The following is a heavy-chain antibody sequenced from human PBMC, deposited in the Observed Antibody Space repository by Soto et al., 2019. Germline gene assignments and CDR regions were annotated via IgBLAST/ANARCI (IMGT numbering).Heavy chain of an antibody. D-gene: IGHD3-10*01. CDR2: IIPILGIA. V-gene: IGHV1-69*02. Sequence: ASVKVSCKASGGTFSSYTISWVRQAPGQGLEWMGRIIPILGIANYAQKLQGRVTITADKSTSTAYMELSSLRSEDTAVYYCARSRDNGIREPPKKLYGPYYFDYWGQGTLVTVSS. J-gene: IGHJ4*02. CDR3: ARSRDNGIREPPKKLYGPYYFDY. CDR1: GGTFSSYT.